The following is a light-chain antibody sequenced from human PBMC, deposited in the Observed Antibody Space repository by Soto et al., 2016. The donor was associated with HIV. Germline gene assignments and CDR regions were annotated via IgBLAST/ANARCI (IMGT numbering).Light chain of an antibody. V-gene: IGLV3-21*03. CDR1: NIGDKS. CDR2: DDR. J-gene: IGLJ2*01. CDR3: QVWDSSGDRVV. Sequence: SYVLTQPPSVSVAPGKTARITCGGNNIGDKSVHWYQQKSGQAPVVVVHDDRHRPSGIPERFSGSNSGNTATLTISRVEAGDEADYSCQVWDSSGDRVVFGGGTKLTVL.